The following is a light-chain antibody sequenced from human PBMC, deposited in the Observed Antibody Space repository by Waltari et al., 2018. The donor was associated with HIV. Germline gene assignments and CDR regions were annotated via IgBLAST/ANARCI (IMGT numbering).Light chain of an antibody. CDR3: MQSLQTPRT. CDR2: LAS. Sequence: IVMTQSPLSLPVSPGEPASISSRSHQSLLHSNGHNYLDWYLHKSGQSPKLVIYLASIRASGVPDRVSGSGSGTDFTLKFSRVEAEDVGVYYCMQSLQTPRTFGGGTNVQIK. CDR1: QSLLHSNGHNY. J-gene: IGKJ4*01. V-gene: IGKV2-28*01.